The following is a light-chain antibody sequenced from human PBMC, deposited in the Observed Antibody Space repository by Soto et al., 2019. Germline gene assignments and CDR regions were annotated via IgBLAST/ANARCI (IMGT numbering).Light chain of an antibody. V-gene: IGKV3-20*01. CDR1: RSVSSRY. CDR3: QQYATSPVT. Sequence: EIVLTQSPGTLSLSPGERATLSCRASRSVSSRYLAWYQQKPGQAPRVLIYGASSRATGIPDRFSGSGSGTDFTLTISRLEPEDFAVFYCQQYATSPVTFGHGTKVELK. CDR2: GAS. J-gene: IGKJ1*01.